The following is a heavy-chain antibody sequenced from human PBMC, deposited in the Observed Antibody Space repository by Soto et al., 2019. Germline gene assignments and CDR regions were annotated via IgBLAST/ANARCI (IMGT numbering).Heavy chain of an antibody. CDR1: GYTFTSYD. V-gene: IGHV1-8*01. CDR3: ARGKVTTVFTTTYYYYRMDV. J-gene: IGHJ6*02. CDR2: MNPNSGNT. D-gene: IGHD4-4*01. Sequence: ASVKVSCKASGYTFTSYDINWVRQATVQGLEWMGWMNPNSGNTGYAQKFQGTVTMTRNTSISTAYMELSSLRSEDTAVYYCARGKVTTVFTTTYYYYRMDVWGQGATVTVAS.